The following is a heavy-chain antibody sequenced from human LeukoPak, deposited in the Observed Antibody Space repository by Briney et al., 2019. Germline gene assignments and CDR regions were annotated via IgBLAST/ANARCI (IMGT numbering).Heavy chain of an antibody. CDR1: GFTFSSYG. Sequence: GRSLRLSCAASGFTFSSYGMHWVRQAPGKGLEWVAVISYDGSNKYYADSVKGRFTISRDNSKNTLYLQMNSLRAEDTAVYYCARGRLGGSGSYYNVLDYWGQGTLVTVSS. J-gene: IGHJ4*02. V-gene: IGHV3-30*03. D-gene: IGHD3-10*01. CDR2: ISYDGSNK. CDR3: ARGRLGGSGSYYNVLDY.